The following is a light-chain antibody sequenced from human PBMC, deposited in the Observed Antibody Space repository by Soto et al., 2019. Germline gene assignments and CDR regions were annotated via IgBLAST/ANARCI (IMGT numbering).Light chain of an antibody. CDR3: SSYTSRSTLVV. V-gene: IGLV2-14*01. CDR1: SSDVGGYNY. Sequence: QSALTQPASVSGSPGQSITISCTGTSSDVGGYNYVSWYQQHPGKAPKLMIYDVSNRPSGVSNRFSGSKSGNTASLTISGLQAEDEGDYYCSSYTSRSTLVVFGGGTTLTV. CDR2: DVS. J-gene: IGLJ2*01.